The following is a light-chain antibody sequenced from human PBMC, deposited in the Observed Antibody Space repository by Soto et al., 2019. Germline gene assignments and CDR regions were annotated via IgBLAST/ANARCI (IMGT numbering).Light chain of an antibody. V-gene: IGLV2-8*01. CDR1: SSDVGGYKY. CDR3: SSYAGRNIVL. J-gene: IGLJ2*01. CDR2: EVN. Sequence: QSALTQPPSASGSPGQSVTIAYTGTSSDVGGYKYVSWYQQHPGKAPKLMIYEVNKRPSGVPDRFSGSKSGHTASLTVSGLQADDEADYFCSSYAGRNIVLFGGGTKLTVL.